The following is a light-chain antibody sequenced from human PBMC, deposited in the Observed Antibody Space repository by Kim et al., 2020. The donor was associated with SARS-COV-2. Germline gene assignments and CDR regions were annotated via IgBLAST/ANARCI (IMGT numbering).Light chain of an antibody. V-gene: IGKV3-15*01. Sequence: GSPGERATLSCRAGQSAASNLAWYKQKPGQAPRLLIYGATTRATGIPARFSGSGSGTEFTLSITSMQSEDSAVYYCQQYNNWPRGFGQGTKLEI. CDR2: GAT. CDR1: QSAASN. J-gene: IGKJ2*03. CDR3: QQYNNWPRG.